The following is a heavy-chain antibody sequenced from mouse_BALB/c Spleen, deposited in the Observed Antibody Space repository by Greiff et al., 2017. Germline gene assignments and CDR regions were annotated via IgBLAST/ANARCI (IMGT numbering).Heavy chain of an antibody. CDR3: ARLDRGVYFDY. V-gene: IGHV5-12-2*01. CDR2: ISNGGGST. J-gene: IGHJ2*01. Sequence: EVMLVESGGGLVQPGGSLKLSCAASGFTFSSYTMSWVRQTPEKRLEWVAYISNGGGSTYYPDTVKGRFTISRDNAKNTLYLQMSSLKSEDTAMYYCARLDRGVYFDYWGQGTTLTVSS. D-gene: IGHD3-2*01. CDR1: GFTFSSYT.